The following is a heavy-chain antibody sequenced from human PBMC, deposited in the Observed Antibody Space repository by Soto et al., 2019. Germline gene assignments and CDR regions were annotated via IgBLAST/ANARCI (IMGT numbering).Heavy chain of an antibody. CDR1: GSSLSSYY. V-gene: IGHV4-59*01. D-gene: IGHD1-26*01. CDR2: ISYSGSS. CDR3: ARARRSSGRIDTSDI. Sequence: SETLSLTCTVSGSSLSSYYWGWIRQPPGKGPEWIGYISYSGSSNYNPSLKSRVTISVDTSRKQFSLKLSSVTAADTAVYYCARARRSSGRIDTSDIWEQQTRGTVSS. J-gene: IGHJ3*02.